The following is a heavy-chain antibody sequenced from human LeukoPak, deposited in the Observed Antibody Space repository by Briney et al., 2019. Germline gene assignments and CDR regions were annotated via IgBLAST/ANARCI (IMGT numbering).Heavy chain of an antibody. CDR1: GGSISSSTFY. CDR2: LYYSGST. V-gene: IGHV4-39*07. CDR3: ARHTHSIARYYFDY. D-gene: IGHD6-13*01. J-gene: IGHJ4*02. Sequence: PSETLSLTCTVSGGSISSSTFYWGWIRQPPGKGLEWIGSLYYSGSTYYNPSLKSRVTISVDTSNNQFSLRLSSVTAADTAVYYCARHTHSIARYYFDYWGQGTLVTVSS.